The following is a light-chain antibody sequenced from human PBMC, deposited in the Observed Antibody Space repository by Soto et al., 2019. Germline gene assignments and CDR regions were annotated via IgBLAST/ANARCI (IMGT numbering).Light chain of an antibody. Sequence: EIVLTQSPGTLSLSPGERATLSCRASQSVAGSYLAWYQQKPGQAPRLLIYGASGRATGIPDRFGGGGSGKDFTLTISRLEPEDIAVYYCHQYAGSPRTFGQGTKVEI. CDR3: HQYAGSPRT. J-gene: IGKJ1*01. CDR1: QSVAGSY. CDR2: GAS. V-gene: IGKV3-20*01.